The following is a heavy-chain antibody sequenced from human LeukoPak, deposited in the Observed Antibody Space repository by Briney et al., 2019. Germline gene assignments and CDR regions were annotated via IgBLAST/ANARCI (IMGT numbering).Heavy chain of an antibody. V-gene: IGHV3-30*03. CDR1: GFTFSSYG. Sequence: GRSLRLSCAASGFTFSSYGMHWVRQDPGKGLEWVAVISYDGSNKYYADSVKGRFTISRDNSKNTLYLQMNSLRAEDTAVYYCALGEYSGYDFQSAPMPPFGYWGQGTLVTVSS. D-gene: IGHD5-12*01. CDR3: ALGEYSGYDFQSAPMPPFGY. J-gene: IGHJ4*02. CDR2: ISYDGSNK.